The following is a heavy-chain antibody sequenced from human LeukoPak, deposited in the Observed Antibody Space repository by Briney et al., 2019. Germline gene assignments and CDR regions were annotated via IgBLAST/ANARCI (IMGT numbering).Heavy chain of an antibody. D-gene: IGHD2-2*01. Sequence: PGRSLRLSCAASGFTFSSYAMHWVRQAPGRGLEWVAVISYDGSNKYYAASAKGRFTISRDNSKNTLYLQMNSLRAEDTAVYYCARDPAMGPFDYWGQGTLVTVSS. V-gene: IGHV3-30-3*01. CDR2: ISYDGSNK. J-gene: IGHJ4*02. CDR3: ARDPAMGPFDY. CDR1: GFTFSSYA.